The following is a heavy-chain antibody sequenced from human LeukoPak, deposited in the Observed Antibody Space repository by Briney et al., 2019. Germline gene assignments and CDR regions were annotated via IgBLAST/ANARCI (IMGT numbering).Heavy chain of an antibody. CDR2: IKSKTDGGTM. V-gene: IGHV3-15*01. CDR1: GFTFSSYAW. D-gene: IGHD3-9*01. Sequence: GGSLRLSCAASGFTFSSYAWRSWVRQAPGKGVEWVGRIKSKTDGGTMEYAAPVKGRFTISRDDSKNTLYLQMNSLKTEDTAVYCCTTDDYDILTGYFWFDYWGQGTLVTVSS. J-gene: IGHJ4*02. CDR3: TTDDYDILTGYFWFDY.